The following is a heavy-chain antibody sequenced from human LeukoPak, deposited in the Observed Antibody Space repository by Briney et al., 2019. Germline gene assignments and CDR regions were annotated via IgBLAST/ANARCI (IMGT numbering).Heavy chain of an antibody. CDR3: ARDGDAYNFDF. V-gene: IGHV3-74*01. CDR1: GFTFSSYA. CDR2: IYRDGSNT. Sequence: GGSLRLSCAASGFTFSSYAMSWVRQAPGKGLVWVSRIYRDGSNTDYADSVKGRFIISRDNVKNTLYLQMNSLRADDTAVYCCARDGDAYNFDFWGQGALVTVSS. D-gene: IGHD5-24*01. J-gene: IGHJ4*02.